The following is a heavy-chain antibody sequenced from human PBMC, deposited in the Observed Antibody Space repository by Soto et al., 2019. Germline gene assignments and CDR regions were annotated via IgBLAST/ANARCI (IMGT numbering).Heavy chain of an antibody. V-gene: IGHV4-34*01. Sequence: PSETLSLTCAVYGGSFSGYYWSWIRQPPGKGLEWIGEINHSGSTNYNPSLKSRVTISVDTSKNQFSLKLSSVTAADTAVYYCARRYGASSDYWGQGTLVTVSS. CDR2: INHSGST. CDR3: ARRYGASSDY. J-gene: IGHJ4*02. CDR1: GGSFSGYY. D-gene: IGHD4-17*01.